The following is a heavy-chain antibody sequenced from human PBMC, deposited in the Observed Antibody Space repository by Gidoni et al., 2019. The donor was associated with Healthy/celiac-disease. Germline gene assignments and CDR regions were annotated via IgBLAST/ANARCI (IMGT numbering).Heavy chain of an antibody. D-gene: IGHD4-17*01. CDR3: ARDSTVVTQRALIPQNYFDY. CDR2: IYYSGST. Sequence: QVQLQESGPGLVKPSQTLSLTCTVSGGSISSGGYYWSWIRQHPGKGLEWIGYIYYSGSTYYNPSLKSRVTISVDTSKNQFSLKLSSVTAADTAVYYCARDSTVVTQRALIPQNYFDYWGQGTLVTVSS. V-gene: IGHV4-31*03. CDR1: GGSISSGGYY. J-gene: IGHJ4*02.